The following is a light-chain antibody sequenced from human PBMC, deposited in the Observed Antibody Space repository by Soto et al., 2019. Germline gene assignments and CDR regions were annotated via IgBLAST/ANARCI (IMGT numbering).Light chain of an antibody. V-gene: IGLV2-11*01. CDR3: CSYAGSYTFFYV. J-gene: IGLJ1*01. CDR2: DVS. Sequence: QSALTQPRSVSGSPGQSVTLSCTGTSSDVGGYNYVSWYQQHPGKAPKLMIYDVSKRPSGVPDRFSGSKSGNTASLTISGLQAEDEADYYCCSYAGSYTFFYVFGTGTKLTVL. CDR1: SSDVGGYNY.